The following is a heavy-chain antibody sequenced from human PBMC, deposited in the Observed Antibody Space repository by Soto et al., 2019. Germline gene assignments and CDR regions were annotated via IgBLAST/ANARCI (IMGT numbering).Heavy chain of an antibody. D-gene: IGHD6-13*01. J-gene: IGHJ4*02. CDR3: ARDTRQRYSSSWSEVDY. CDR1: GGSISSGDYY. Sequence: SETLSLTCTVSGGSISSGDYYWSWIRQPPWKGLEWIGYIYYSGSTYYNPSLKSRVTISVDTSKNQFSLKLSSVTAADTAVYYCARDTRQRYSSSWSEVDYWGQGXLVTVYS. CDR2: IYYSGST. V-gene: IGHV4-30-4*01.